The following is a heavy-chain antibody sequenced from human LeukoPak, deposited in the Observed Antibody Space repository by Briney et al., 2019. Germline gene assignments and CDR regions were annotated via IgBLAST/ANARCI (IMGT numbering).Heavy chain of an antibody. CDR2: IYYSGST. D-gene: IGHD6-6*01. V-gene: IGHV4-59*12. Sequence: LETLSLTCTVSGGSISSYYWSWIRQPPGKGLEWIGYIYYSGSTNYNPSLKSRVTMSVDTSKNQFSLNLNSVIAADTAVYYCARLRTGDSSIAARHAFDIWGQGTMVTVSS. CDR1: GGSISSYY. J-gene: IGHJ3*02. CDR3: ARLRTGDSSIAARHAFDI.